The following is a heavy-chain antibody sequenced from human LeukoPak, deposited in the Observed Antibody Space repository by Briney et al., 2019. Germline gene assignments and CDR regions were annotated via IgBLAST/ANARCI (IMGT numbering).Heavy chain of an antibody. Sequence: PGGSLRLSCAASGFTFSSYAMSWVRQAPGKGLEWVSIISDSGGSTYYADSVQGRFTISRDNSENTLYLQMNSLRAEDTAVYYCAKDRGFGESHYWYFDLWGRGTLVTVSS. CDR3: AKDRGFGESHYWYFDL. J-gene: IGHJ2*01. CDR1: GFTFSSYA. CDR2: ISDSGGST. D-gene: IGHD3-10*01. V-gene: IGHV3-23*01.